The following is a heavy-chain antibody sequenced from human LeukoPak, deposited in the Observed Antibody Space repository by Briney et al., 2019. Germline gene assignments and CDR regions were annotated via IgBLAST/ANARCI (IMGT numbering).Heavy chain of an antibody. Sequence: ASVKVSCKASGYTFTSYGISWVRQAPGQGLEWMGWISSYNGNTNYAQKLQGRVTMTTDTSTSTAYRELRSLRSDDTAVYYCARQPYGDYVDYWGQGTLVTVSS. J-gene: IGHJ4*02. CDR3: ARQPYGDYVDY. D-gene: IGHD4-17*01. V-gene: IGHV1-18*01. CDR2: ISSYNGNT. CDR1: GYTFTSYG.